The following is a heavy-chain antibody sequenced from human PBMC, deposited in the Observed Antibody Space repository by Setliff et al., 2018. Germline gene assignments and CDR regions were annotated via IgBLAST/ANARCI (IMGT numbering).Heavy chain of an antibody. V-gene: IGHV3-74*01. CDR2: VNSVGTIA. Sequence: LRLSCAASGFIFSEYWMHWVRQVPGKGLVWVARVNSVGTIATYADSVKGRFTISRGNAESTLYLQMNSLGAEDTAVYYCARGRNIAARLLDSWGQGTLVTVSS. D-gene: IGHD6-6*01. CDR1: GFIFSEYW. J-gene: IGHJ4*02. CDR3: ARGRNIAARLLDS.